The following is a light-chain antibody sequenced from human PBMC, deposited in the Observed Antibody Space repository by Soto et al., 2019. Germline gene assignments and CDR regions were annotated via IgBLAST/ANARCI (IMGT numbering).Light chain of an antibody. CDR3: QQTYTTPRT. V-gene: IGKV1-39*01. J-gene: IGKJ1*01. Sequence: DIQMTQSPSSLSASVGDRVTITCRASQSISSFLYWYQQKPGEAPKLLIYAATSLHSGVPSRFSGSGSATDFTLTISSLQPEDFATYYCQQTYTTPRTFGQGTTVEI. CDR2: AAT. CDR1: QSISSF.